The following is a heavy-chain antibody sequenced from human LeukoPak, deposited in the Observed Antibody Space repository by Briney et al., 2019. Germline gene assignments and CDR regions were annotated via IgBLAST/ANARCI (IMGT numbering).Heavy chain of an antibody. CDR3: ARGGYDILTGYGSGFDY. CDR2: INWNGGST. V-gene: IGHV3-20*04. Sequence: GGSLRLSCAASGFTFDDYGMSWARQAPGKGLEWGSGINWNGGSTGYADSVKGRFTISRDNAKNSLYLQMNSLRAEDTALYYCARGGYDILTGYGSGFDYWGQGTLVTVSS. D-gene: IGHD3-9*01. CDR1: GFTFDDYG. J-gene: IGHJ4*02.